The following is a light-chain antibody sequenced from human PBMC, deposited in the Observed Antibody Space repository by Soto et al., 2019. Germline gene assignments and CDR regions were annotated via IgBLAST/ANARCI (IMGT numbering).Light chain of an antibody. CDR1: SSNIGSNY. CDR2: GNN. J-gene: IGLJ2*01. CDR3: ATWGDSLSGVV. V-gene: IGLV1-47*01. Sequence: QSVLTQPPSASGTPGQRVTISCSGSSSNIGSNYVYWYQQLPGTAPKLLIYGNNQRPSGVPDRFSGSKSGTSAFLAISGLRSEDEADYHCATWGDSLSGVVFGGGTKLTVL.